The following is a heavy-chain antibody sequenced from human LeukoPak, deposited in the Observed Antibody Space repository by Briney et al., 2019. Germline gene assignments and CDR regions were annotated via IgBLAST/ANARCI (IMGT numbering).Heavy chain of an antibody. D-gene: IGHD6-13*01. CDR2: ISSSGSYT. CDR3: ARDLLFFVKPDGSSMR. J-gene: IGHJ3*01. CDR1: GFTFSTYN. Sequence: GGSLRLSCAASGFTFSTYNMNWVRQAPGKGLEWVSFISSSGSYTYYADSVKGRFTISRDDAKNSVYLQMNSLRAEDTAVYYCARDLLFFVKPDGSSMRGGQGTMVTVSS. V-gene: IGHV3-21*01.